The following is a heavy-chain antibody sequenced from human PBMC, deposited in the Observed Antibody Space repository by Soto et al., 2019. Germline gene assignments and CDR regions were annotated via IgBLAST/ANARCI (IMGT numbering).Heavy chain of an antibody. CDR2: ISGSGGST. Sequence: GGSLRLSCAASGFTFSSYAMSWVRQAPGKGLEWVSAISGSGGSTYYADSVKGRFTISRDNSKNTLYLQMNSLRAEDTAVYYCALYPWPTTVTTAFYYWGKGSLVPVSS. J-gene: IGHJ4*02. CDR3: ALYPWPTTVTTAFYY. V-gene: IGHV3-23*01. CDR1: GFTFSSYA. D-gene: IGHD4-17*01.